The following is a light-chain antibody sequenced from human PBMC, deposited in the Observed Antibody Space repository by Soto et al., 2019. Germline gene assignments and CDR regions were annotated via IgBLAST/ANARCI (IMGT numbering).Light chain of an antibody. CDR2: AAS. CDR1: QGIRNY. V-gene: IGKV1-27*01. Sequence: DIQMTQSPSSLSASVGDRVNITCRASQGIRNYLAWYQQKPGKVPTLLIYAASTLQSGVPSRFGGSGSGTDFTLTISSLQPEDVATYYCQKYNRAPPLTFGGGTKVEIK. CDR3: QKYNRAPPLT. J-gene: IGKJ4*01.